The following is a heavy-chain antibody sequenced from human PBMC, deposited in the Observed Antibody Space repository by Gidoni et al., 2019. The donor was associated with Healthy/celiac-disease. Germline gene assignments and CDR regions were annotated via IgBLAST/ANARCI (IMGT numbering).Heavy chain of an antibody. Sequence: QVTLRESGPALVKPTQTLTLTCTFSGISLSTSGMCVSWIRQPPGKALEWLARIDWYDDTYYSPSLKTRLTISKDNSKNQWVLTMTNMDPVDTSTYYCARTTWYYDFWSGYNYYYGIDVWGQGTTVTVSS. J-gene: IGHJ6*02. CDR1: GISLSTSGMC. CDR2: IDWYDDT. CDR3: ARTTWYYDFWSGYNYYYGIDV. D-gene: IGHD3-3*01. V-gene: IGHV2-70*15.